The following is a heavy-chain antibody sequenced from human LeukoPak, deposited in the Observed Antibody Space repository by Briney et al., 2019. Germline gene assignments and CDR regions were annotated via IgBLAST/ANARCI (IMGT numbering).Heavy chain of an antibody. D-gene: IGHD4-17*01. J-gene: IGHJ4*02. CDR3: ARLYGDYVYYFDY. Sequence: SETLSLTCAVYGGSFSGYYWSWIRQPPGKGLERIGEINHSGSTNYNPSLKSRVTISVDTSKNQFSLKLSSVTAADTAVYYCARLYGDYVYYFDYWGQGTLVTVSS. V-gene: IGHV4-34*01. CDR1: GGSFSGYY. CDR2: INHSGST.